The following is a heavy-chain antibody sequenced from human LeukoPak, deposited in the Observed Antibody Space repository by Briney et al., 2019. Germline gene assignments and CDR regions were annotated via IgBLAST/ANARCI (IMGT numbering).Heavy chain of an antibody. CDR2: ICGRGVTT. CDR3: ARGLYYYGSGNYVPGLPDY. Sequence: GGSLRLSSEASGFTFSGYEMNWVRQAPGKGLEWISYICGRGVTTYYADSVKGRFTISRDDAKKLLYLEMNSLRAEDTAVYYCARGLYYYGSGNYVPGLPDYWGQGTLVTVSS. V-gene: IGHV3-48*03. J-gene: IGHJ4*02. D-gene: IGHD3-10*01. CDR1: GFTFSGYE.